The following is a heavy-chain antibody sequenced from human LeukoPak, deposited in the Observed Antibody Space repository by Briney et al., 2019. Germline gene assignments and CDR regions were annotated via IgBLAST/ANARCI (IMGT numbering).Heavy chain of an antibody. V-gene: IGHV3-30-3*01. Sequence: GGSLRLSCAASGFTFSSYAMHWVRQAPGKGLEWVAVISYDGSNKYYADSVKGRFTISRDNSKNTLYLQMNSLRAEDTAIYYCTRVGYIDEGIDYWGQGTLVTVSS. J-gene: IGHJ4*02. CDR3: TRVGYIDEGIDY. CDR1: GFTFSSYA. D-gene: IGHD5-24*01. CDR2: ISYDGSNK.